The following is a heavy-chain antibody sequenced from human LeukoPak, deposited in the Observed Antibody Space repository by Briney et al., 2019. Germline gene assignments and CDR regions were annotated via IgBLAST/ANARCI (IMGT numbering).Heavy chain of an antibody. J-gene: IGHJ4*02. CDR3: ARIRRYGYKNDPLDY. D-gene: IGHD5-24*01. CDR1: GCSLSSGRYF. Sequence: SDTLSLPCTDSGCSLSSGRYFESWIRQPPGKGLEWFGYIFYSGSTSYSPSLKSRLTISVDTSKNQFSLKLSSVTAADTAVYFGARIRRYGYKNDPLDYWGEETLVTVSS. V-gene: IGHV4-31*03. CDR2: IFYSGST.